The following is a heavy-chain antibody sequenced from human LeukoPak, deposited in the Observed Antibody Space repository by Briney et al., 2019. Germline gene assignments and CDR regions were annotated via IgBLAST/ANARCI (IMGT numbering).Heavy chain of an antibody. J-gene: IGHJ5*02. CDR2: INHSVST. Sequence: SETLSLTCTVPGGSISNYYWSWIRHPPGKGREWIGEINHSVSTNYNRSCKSRVTISVDTSKNQCSLKLSSVTAADTAVYYCARGFYCSSTSCYRRPRRNWFDPWGQGTLVTVSS. V-gene: IGHV4-34*01. CDR1: GGSISNYY. D-gene: IGHD2-2*01. CDR3: ARGFYCSSTSCYRRPRRNWFDP.